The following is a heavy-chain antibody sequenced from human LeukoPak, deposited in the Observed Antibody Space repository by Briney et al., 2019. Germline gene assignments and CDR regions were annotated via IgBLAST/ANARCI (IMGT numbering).Heavy chain of an antibody. D-gene: IGHD3-22*01. J-gene: IGHJ4*02. CDR1: GFTFSSYG. V-gene: IGHV3-30*19. Sequence: GGSLRLSCAASGFTFSSYGMPWVRQAPGKGLEWVAVISYDGSNKYYADSVKGRFTISRDNSKNTLYLQMNSLRAEDTAVYYCARDYYYDSSGYYPSAFFDYWGQGTLVTVSS. CDR2: ISYDGSNK. CDR3: ARDYYYDSSGYYPSAFFDY.